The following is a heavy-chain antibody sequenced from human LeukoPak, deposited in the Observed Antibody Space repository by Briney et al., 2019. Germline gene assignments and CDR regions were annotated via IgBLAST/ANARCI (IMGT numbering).Heavy chain of an antibody. D-gene: IGHD3-22*01. CDR2: INPNSGGT. Sequence: ASVKVSCKVSGYTLTELSMHWVRQAPGQGLEWMGWINPNSGGTNYAQKFQGRVTMTRDTSISTAYMELSRLRSDDTAVYYCARDLWYDSRFDYWGQGTLVTVSS. CDR1: GYTLTELS. CDR3: ARDLWYDSRFDY. V-gene: IGHV1-2*02. J-gene: IGHJ4*02.